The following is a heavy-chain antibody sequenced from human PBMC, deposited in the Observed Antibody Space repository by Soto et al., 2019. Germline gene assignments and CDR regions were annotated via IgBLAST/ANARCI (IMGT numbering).Heavy chain of an antibody. CDR1: GYSFAGYW. CDR3: ARQIYDSDTGPNFQYYYDSSGPSGY. J-gene: IGHJ4*02. D-gene: IGHD3-22*01. Sequence: GESLKISCKGSGYSFAGYWITWVRQKPGKGLEWMGRIDPSDSQTYYSPSFRGHVTISATKSITTVFLQWSSLRASDTAMYYCARQIYDSDTGPNFQYYYDSSGPSGYWGQGTLVTVSS. CDR2: IDPSDSQT. V-gene: IGHV5-10-1*01.